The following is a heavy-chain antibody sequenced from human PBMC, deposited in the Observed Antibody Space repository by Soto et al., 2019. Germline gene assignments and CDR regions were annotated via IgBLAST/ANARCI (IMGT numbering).Heavy chain of an antibody. CDR3: AICPDYYYGMDV. Sequence: QVQLVQSGGEVKKPGASVKVSCKASGYTHSSYGISWVRQAPGQGLEWMGWINANHGNTNYAQKVQGRVTMTTDTTTSTVYMELRSRRAVDTAVYYCAICPDYYYGMDVWGQGTTVTVSS. V-gene: IGHV1-18*01. CDR2: INANHGNT. CDR1: GYTHSSYG. J-gene: IGHJ6*02.